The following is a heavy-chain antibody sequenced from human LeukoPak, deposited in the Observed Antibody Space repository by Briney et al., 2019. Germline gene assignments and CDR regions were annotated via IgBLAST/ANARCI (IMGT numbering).Heavy chain of an antibody. CDR3: AKGGDFGDYYDSSGYLDY. J-gene: IGHJ4*02. V-gene: IGHV3-30*02. CDR2: IRSDGSAE. CDR1: GFTFNSYG. D-gene: IGHD3-22*01. Sequence: GGSLRLSCAASGFTFNSYGLHWVRQAPGKGLEWVAFIRSDGSAEYYADSVKGRFTISRDNSKNTLYLQMNSLRAEDTAVYYCAKGGDFGDYYDSSGYLDYWGQGTLVTVSS.